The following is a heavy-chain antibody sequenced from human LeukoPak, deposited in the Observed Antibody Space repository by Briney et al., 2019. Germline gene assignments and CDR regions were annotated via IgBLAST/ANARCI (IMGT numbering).Heavy chain of an antibody. D-gene: IGHD2-15*01. J-gene: IGHJ4*02. Sequence: GGSLRLSCAASGFTFSSYSMNWVRQAPGKGLEWVSSISSSSYIYYADSVKGRFTIPRDNAKNSLYLQMNSLRAEDTAVYYCARDLGYCSGGSCYSSHRFDYWGQGTLVTVSS. CDR1: GFTFSSYS. CDR3: ARDLGYCSGGSCYSSHRFDY. CDR2: ISSSSYI. V-gene: IGHV3-21*01.